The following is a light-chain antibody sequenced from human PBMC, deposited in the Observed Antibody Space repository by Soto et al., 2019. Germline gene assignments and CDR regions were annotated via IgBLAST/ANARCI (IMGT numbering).Light chain of an antibody. CDR1: SSNIGNNY. CDR3: GTWDSSLGAGVV. Sequence: QSVLTQPPSVSAAPGPKVTISCSGCSSNIGNNYVSWYQQLPGTAPKLLIYDSSNPPSGVPDRFSGSKAGTSATLGITRLPTGDESDYYCGTWDSSLGAGVVFGGGTKLTVL. J-gene: IGLJ2*01. V-gene: IGLV1-51*01. CDR2: DSS.